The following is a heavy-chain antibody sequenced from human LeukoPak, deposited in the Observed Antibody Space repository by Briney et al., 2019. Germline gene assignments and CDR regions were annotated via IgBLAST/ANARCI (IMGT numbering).Heavy chain of an antibody. D-gene: IGHD3-22*01. V-gene: IGHV3-7*01. J-gene: IGHJ4*02. CDR3: ARGYYYDSSGYYPDY. CDR1: GFTFSSYW. CDR2: IKQDGSEK. Sequence: GGSLRLSCAASGFTFSSYWMSWVRQAPGKGPEWVANIKQDGSEKYYVDSVKGRFTSSRDNAKNSLYLQMNSLRAEDTAVYYCARGYYYDSSGYYPDYWGQGTLVTVSS.